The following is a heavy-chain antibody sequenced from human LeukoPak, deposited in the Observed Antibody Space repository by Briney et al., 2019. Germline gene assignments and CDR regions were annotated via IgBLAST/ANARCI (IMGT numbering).Heavy chain of an antibody. Sequence: SETLSLTCTVSSGSISSYYWSWIRQPPGKGLEWIGYIYTSGSTNYNPSLKSRVTISVDTSKNQFSLKLSSVTAADTAVYYCARSRWPRDYFDYWGQGTLVTVSS. J-gene: IGHJ4*02. CDR1: SGSISSYY. V-gene: IGHV4-4*09. D-gene: IGHD4-23*01. CDR3: ARSRWPRDYFDY. CDR2: IYTSGST.